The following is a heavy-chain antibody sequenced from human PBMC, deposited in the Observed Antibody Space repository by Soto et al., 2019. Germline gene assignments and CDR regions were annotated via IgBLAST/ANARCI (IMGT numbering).Heavy chain of an antibody. V-gene: IGHV3-30*18. D-gene: IGHD1-7*01. Sequence: QVQLVESGGGVVQPGRSLRLSCAASGFTFSSYGRHWVRQAPGKGLEWVAVISYDGSNKYYADSVKGRFTISRDNSKNTLYLQMNSLRAEDTAVYYCAKLPTITGTTDYWGQGTLVTVSS. CDR3: AKLPTITGTTDY. CDR2: ISYDGSNK. CDR1: GFTFSSYG. J-gene: IGHJ4*02.